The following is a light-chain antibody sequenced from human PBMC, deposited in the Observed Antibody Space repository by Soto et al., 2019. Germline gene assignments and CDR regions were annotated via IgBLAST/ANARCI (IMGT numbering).Light chain of an antibody. Sequence: EIVLTQSPATLSLSPGERATLSCRASQSVSSYLAWYQQKPGQAPRLLIYAASNRATGIPARFSGSGSGTDFTLTISSLKPEDFAVYYCQQRSNWPGTFGQGTKLEIK. V-gene: IGKV3-11*01. CDR1: QSVSSY. CDR2: AAS. J-gene: IGKJ2*01. CDR3: QQRSNWPGT.